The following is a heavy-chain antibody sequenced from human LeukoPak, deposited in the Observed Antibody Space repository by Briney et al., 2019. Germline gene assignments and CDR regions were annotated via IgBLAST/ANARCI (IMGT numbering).Heavy chain of an antibody. Sequence: ASVKVSCKASGYTFTGYYMHWVRQAPGQGLEWMGWISAYNGNTNYAQKLQGRVTMTTDTSTSTAYMELRSLRSDDTAVYYCARPSYYYDSSGYQAGFDPWGQGTLVTVSS. CDR1: GYTFTGYY. V-gene: IGHV1-18*04. D-gene: IGHD3-22*01. CDR3: ARPSYYYDSSGYQAGFDP. J-gene: IGHJ5*02. CDR2: ISAYNGNT.